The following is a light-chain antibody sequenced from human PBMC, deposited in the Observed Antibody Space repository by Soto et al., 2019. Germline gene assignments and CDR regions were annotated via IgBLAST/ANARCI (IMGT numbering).Light chain of an antibody. CDR2: NSN. V-gene: IGLV1-44*01. CDR1: RXNIGSNT. Sequence: QSVLTQPPSASGTPGQRVTISCSGSRXNIGSNTVNWYQQLPGTAPKLLIYNSNQRPSGVPDRFSGSKSGTSASLAISGLQSEDEADYHCAAWDDSLTGPVFGGGTQLTVL. CDR3: AAWDDSLTGPV. J-gene: IGLJ2*01.